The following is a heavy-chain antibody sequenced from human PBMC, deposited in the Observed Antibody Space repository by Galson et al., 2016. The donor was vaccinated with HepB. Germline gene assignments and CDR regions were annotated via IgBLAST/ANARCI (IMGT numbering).Heavy chain of an antibody. Sequence: CAISGDSVSSNSATWNWIRQSPSRGLEWLGRTYYRSNWHYDYAVSVKGRITINPDTSKNQFSLHLNSVTPEDTALYYCARGVYDSIPVWGLGTLVTVSS. CDR2: TYYRSNWHY. D-gene: IGHD3-9*01. V-gene: IGHV6-1*01. CDR1: GDSVSSNSAT. J-gene: IGHJ4*02. CDR3: ARGVYDSIPV.